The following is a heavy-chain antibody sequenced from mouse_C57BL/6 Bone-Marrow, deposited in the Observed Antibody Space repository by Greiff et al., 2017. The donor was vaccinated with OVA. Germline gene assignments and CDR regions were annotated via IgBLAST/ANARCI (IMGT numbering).Heavy chain of an antibody. V-gene: IGHV5-6*01. CDR1: GYTFSSYG. CDR3: ARQDGDGAMDY. CDR2: ISSAGSYT. J-gene: IGHJ4*01. Sequence: EVKLLESGGDLVKPGGSLKLSCAASGYTFSSYGMSWVSQTPDKRLEWVATISSAGSYTYYPDSVKGRFTFSRDNAKNTLYLQMSSRKSEDTAMYYCARQDGDGAMDYWCQGTSVTVSS. D-gene: IGHD3-3*01.